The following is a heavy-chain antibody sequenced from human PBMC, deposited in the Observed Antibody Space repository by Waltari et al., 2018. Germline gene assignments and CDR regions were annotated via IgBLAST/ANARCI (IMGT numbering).Heavy chain of an antibody. CDR2: IRTDTGDP. D-gene: IGHD3-10*01. CDR3: ARYGAAAEKAVSLDL. J-gene: IGHJ5*02. Sequence: QVQLVQSGSELKKPGASVKVSCKASGFRFTKYAICWVRQAPGQGLEWKGWIRTDTGDPTYAQDFAGRFVFSLETSDSASYLGIRSLTPEGTAVYDCARYGAAAEKAVSLDLWGQGTLVTVSP. CDR1: GFRFTKYA. V-gene: IGHV7-4-1*02.